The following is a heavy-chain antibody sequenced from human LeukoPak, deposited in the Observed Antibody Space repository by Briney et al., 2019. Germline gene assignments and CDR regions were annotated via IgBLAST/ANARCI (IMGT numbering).Heavy chain of an antibody. CDR1: GGSFSGYY. D-gene: IGHD3-10*01. V-gene: IGHV4-34*01. CDR2: INHSGST. J-gene: IGHJ5*02. CDR3: ASLVVTANWFDP. Sequence: SETLSLTCAVYGGSFSGYYWSWIRQPPGKGLEWIGEINHSGSTTYNPSLKSRVTISVDTSKNQFSLKLSSVTAADTAVYYCASLVVTANWFDPWGQGTLVTVSS.